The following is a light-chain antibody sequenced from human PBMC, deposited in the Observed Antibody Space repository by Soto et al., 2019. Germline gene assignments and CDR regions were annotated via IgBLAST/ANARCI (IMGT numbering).Light chain of an antibody. CDR1: QSVEIY. CDR2: SAS. J-gene: IGKJ1*01. Sequence: DIQMTQSPSSLSPSVGDRVTITCRASQSVEIYLNWYQQKPGKAPKLLIYSASSLQGGVPSRFSGSGSGTDFTITISRVQPENLATYYGQQSYTSPSWTVGNGTKVEVK. CDR3: QQSYTSPSWT. V-gene: IGKV1-39*01.